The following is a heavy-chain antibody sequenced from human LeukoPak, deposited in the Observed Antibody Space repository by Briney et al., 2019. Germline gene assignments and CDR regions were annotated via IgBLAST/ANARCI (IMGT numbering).Heavy chain of an antibody. D-gene: IGHD5-18*01. Sequence: GGSLRLSCAASGFTFSSYVMNWVRQAPGMGLVWVSTVSASDGSTYYADSVRGRFAITRDNSKNTLYLQMNSLRAEDTAIYYCATRDTALVKGFDYWGQGTLVTVSS. CDR1: GFTFSSYV. CDR2: VSASDGST. J-gene: IGHJ4*02. CDR3: ATRDTALVKGFDY. V-gene: IGHV3-23*01.